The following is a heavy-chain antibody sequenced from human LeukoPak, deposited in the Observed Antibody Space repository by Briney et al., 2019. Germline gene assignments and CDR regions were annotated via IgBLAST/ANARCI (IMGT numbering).Heavy chain of an antibody. V-gene: IGHV4-39*01. CDR3: ATNRAEL. CDR2: IYYSGST. D-gene: IGHD2-2*01. CDR1: GGSISSSSYY. J-gene: IGHJ2*01. Sequence: SGTLSLTCTVSGGSISSSSYYWGWIRQPPGKGLEWIGSIYYSGSTYYNPSLESRVTISVDTSKNQFSLKLSSVTAADTAVYYCATNRAELWGRGTLVTVSS.